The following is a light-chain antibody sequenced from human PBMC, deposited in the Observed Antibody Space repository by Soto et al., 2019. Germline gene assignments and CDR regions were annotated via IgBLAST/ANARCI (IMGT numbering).Light chain of an antibody. J-gene: IGLJ2*01. V-gene: IGLV1-44*01. Sequence: QSVLTQPPSASGTPGQRVAISCSGGSSDIGSNPVNWYLHLPGAAPKLLIYRDNQRPSRVPDRFSGSKSGISASLTISGLQSADEADYFCSAWDDNIYGPVFGGGTKVTVL. CDR1: SSDIGSNP. CDR2: RDN. CDR3: SAWDDNIYGPV.